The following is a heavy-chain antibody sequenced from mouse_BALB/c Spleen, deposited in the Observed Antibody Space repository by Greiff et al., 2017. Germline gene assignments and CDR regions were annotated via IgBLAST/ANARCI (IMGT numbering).Heavy chain of an antibody. CDR3: TREEVRGYAMDY. Sequence: EVKLMESGGGLVKPGGSLKLSCAASGFTFSSYTMSWVRQTPEKRLEWVATISSGGSYTYYPDSVKGRFTISSDNAKNTLYLQMSSLKSEDTAMYYCTREEVRGYAMDYWGQGTSVTVSS. V-gene: IGHV5-6-4*01. D-gene: IGHD2-14*01. J-gene: IGHJ4*01. CDR1: GFTFSSYT. CDR2: ISSGGSYT.